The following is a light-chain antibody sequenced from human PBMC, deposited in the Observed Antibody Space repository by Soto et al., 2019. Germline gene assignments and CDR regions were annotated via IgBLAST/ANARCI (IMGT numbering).Light chain of an antibody. CDR1: SSDVERYNY. CDR2: DVS. V-gene: IGLV2-14*01. Sequence: QSVLTQPPSVSGSPGQSITISCTGTSSDVERYNYVSWYQQFPGKAPKLMIYDVSNRPSGVSNRFSGSKSGNTASLTVSGLQAEDEADYYCSSYTTSNTYLFGTGTKVTVL. CDR3: SSYTTSNTYL. J-gene: IGLJ1*01.